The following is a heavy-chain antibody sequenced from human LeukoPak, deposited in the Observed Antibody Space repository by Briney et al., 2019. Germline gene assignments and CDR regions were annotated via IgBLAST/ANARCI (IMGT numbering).Heavy chain of an antibody. V-gene: IGHV3-7*01. CDR2: IKQRGSVR. Sequence: GGSLRLSCAASGFTFSNYWMNWVRQAPGGGLEWVANIKQRGSVRYYVDSVKGRFTISRDNAKNSVYLQMNSLRAEDTAVYYCARAYYNASSGYYFVGASPFDYWGQGTLVTVSS. D-gene: IGHD3-22*01. J-gene: IGHJ4*02. CDR1: GFTFSNYW. CDR3: ARAYYNASSGYYFVGASPFDY.